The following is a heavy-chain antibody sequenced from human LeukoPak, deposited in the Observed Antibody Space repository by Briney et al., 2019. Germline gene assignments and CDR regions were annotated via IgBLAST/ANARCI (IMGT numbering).Heavy chain of an antibody. Sequence: GGSLRLSCTASGFTFGDYAMSWVRQAPGKGLEWVSAISGSGGSTYYADSVKGRFTISRDNSKNTLYLQMNSLRAEDTAVYYCAKDDARIVVVTATALGYWGQGTLVTVSS. CDR3: AKDDARIVVVTATALGY. CDR1: GFTFGDYA. V-gene: IGHV3-23*01. D-gene: IGHD2-21*02. J-gene: IGHJ4*02. CDR2: ISGSGGST.